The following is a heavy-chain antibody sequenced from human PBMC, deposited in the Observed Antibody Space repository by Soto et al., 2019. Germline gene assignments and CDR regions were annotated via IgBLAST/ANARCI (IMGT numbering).Heavy chain of an antibody. CDR1: GFTFSSYA. Sequence: EVQLLESGGGLVQPGESLRLSCAASGFTFSSYAMSWVRQAPGKGLEWVSVISGSDDSTYYADSVKGRFTISRDNSKNTLYLQMNSLRAEDTAVYYCAKRISSSTFYYWGQGTLVTFSS. CDR2: ISGSDDST. D-gene: IGHD6-6*01. J-gene: IGHJ4*02. CDR3: AKRISSSTFYY. V-gene: IGHV3-23*01.